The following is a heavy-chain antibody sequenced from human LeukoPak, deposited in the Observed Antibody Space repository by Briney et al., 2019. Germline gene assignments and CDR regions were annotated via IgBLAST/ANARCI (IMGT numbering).Heavy chain of an antibody. CDR1: GFTFSSYG. V-gene: IGHV3-33*06. CDR3: AKEVSGSGSYYGGNDY. J-gene: IGHJ4*02. CDR2: IWYDGSNK. Sequence: TGGSLRLSCAASGFTFSSYGMHWVRQAPGKGLEWVAVIWYDGSNKYYADSVKGRFTISRDSSKTTLYLQMNSLRAEDTAVYYCAKEVSGSGSYYGGNDYWGQGTLVIVSS. D-gene: IGHD3-10*01.